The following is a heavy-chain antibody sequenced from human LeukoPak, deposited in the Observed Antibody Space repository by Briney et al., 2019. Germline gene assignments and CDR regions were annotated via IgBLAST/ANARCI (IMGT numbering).Heavy chain of an antibody. D-gene: IGHD4-17*01. CDR2: ISSSSSYR. J-gene: IGHJ4*02. CDR1: GFTFSSYS. Sequence: GGSLRLSCAASGFTFSSYSMNWVRQAPGKGLEWVSSISSSSSYRYYADSVKGRFTISRDNAKNSLYLQMNSLRAEDTAVYYCARDDYGDYGHYFDYWGQGTLVTVSS. V-gene: IGHV3-21*01. CDR3: ARDDYGDYGHYFDY.